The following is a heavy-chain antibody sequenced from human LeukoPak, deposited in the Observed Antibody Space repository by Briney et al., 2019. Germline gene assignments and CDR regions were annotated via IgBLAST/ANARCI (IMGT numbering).Heavy chain of an antibody. CDR1: GYTFTGYY. J-gene: IGHJ4*02. V-gene: IGHV1-69-2*01. Sequence: GASVKVSCKASGYTFTGYYMHWVQQAPGKGLEWMGRVDPEDGETIYAEKFQGRVTITADTSTDTAYMELSSLRSEDTAVYYCATDTAMVVYWGQGTLVTVSS. CDR3: ATDTAMVVY. CDR2: VDPEDGET. D-gene: IGHD5-18*01.